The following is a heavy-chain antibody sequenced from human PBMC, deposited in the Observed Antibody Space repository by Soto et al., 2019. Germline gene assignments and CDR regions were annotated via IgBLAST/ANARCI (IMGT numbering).Heavy chain of an antibody. J-gene: IGHJ4*02. CDR2: ISSSSSYI. CDR1: GFTFSSYS. CDR3: ARGEIGGYDAY. Sequence: EVQLVESGGGLVKPGGSLRLSCAASGFTFSSYSMNWVRQAPGKGLEWVSSISSSSSYIYYADSVKGRFTISRDNANNSLYLKMNSLRAEDTAVYYCARGEIGGYDAYWGQGTLVTVSS. D-gene: IGHD5-12*01. V-gene: IGHV3-21*01.